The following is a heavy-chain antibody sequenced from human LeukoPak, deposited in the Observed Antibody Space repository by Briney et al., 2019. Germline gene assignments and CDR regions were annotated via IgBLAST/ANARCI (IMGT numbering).Heavy chain of an antibody. V-gene: IGHV3-21*01. Sequence: SGGSLRLSCAASGFTFSSYSMNWVRQAPGKGLEWVSSISSSSSYIYYADSVKGRFTISRDNAKNSLYLQMNSLRAEDTAVYYCASSKEWIAVAGTFGYWGQGTLVTVSS. CDR3: ASSKEWIAVAGTFGY. J-gene: IGHJ4*02. CDR2: ISSSSSYI. CDR1: GFTFSSYS. D-gene: IGHD6-19*01.